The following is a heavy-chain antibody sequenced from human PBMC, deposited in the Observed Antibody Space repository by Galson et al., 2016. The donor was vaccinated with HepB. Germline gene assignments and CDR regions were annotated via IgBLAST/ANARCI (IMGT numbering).Heavy chain of an antibody. D-gene: IGHD5-24*01. CDR3: ARGREMKTRYYGY. CDR2: INHSGST. CDR1: GGSFSGYY. V-gene: IGHV4-34*01. J-gene: IGHJ4*02. Sequence: SETLSLTCAVYGGSFSGYYWTWIRQPPGKGLEWIGEINHSGSTKYNPSLKSRVTISVDTSKNQFSLKLSSVTAGDTAVYYCARGREMKTRYYGYWGQGTLVTVSS.